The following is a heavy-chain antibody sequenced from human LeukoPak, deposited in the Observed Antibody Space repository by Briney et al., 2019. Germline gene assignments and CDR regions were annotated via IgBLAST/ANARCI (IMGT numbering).Heavy chain of an antibody. D-gene: IGHD3-3*01. V-gene: IGHV1-69*13. J-gene: IGHJ5*02. Sequence: SVKVSCKASGGTFSSYAISWVRQAPGQGLEWMGRIIPIFGTANYAQKFQGRVTITADESTSTAYMELSSLRSEDTAVYYCARAPLVPREGLRSAMAFDPWGQGTLVTVSS. CDR1: GGTFSSYA. CDR3: ARAPLVPREGLRSAMAFDP. CDR2: IIPIFGTA.